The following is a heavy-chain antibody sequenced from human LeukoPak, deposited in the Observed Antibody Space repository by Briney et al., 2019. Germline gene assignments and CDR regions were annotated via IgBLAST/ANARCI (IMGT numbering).Heavy chain of an antibody. D-gene: IGHD6-13*01. V-gene: IGHV3-21*01. J-gene: IGHJ6*04. Sequence: MPGGSLRLSCAASGFTFSSYSMNWVRQAPGKGLEWVSSISSSSSYIYYADSVKGRFTISRDNAKNSLYLQMNSLRAEDTAVYYCARVQIPGIAAAGEKYYYYYYGMDVWGKGTTVTVSS. CDR1: GFTFSSYS. CDR2: ISSSSSYI. CDR3: ARVQIPGIAAAGEKYYYYYYGMDV.